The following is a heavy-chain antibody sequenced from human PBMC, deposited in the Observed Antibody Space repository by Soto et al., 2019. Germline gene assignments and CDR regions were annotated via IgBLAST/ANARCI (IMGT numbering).Heavy chain of an antibody. J-gene: IGHJ6*02. CDR2: IYYSVST. D-gene: IGHD3-9*01. CDR1: GGSISSGGYY. CDR3: ARVDRRVYYYYYGMDV. Sequence: TLSLTCTVSGGSISSGGYYWSWIRQHPGKGLEWIGYIYYSVSTYYNPSLKSRVTISVDTSKNQFSLKLSSVTAADTAVYYCARVDRRVYYYYYGMDVWGQGTTVTVSS. V-gene: IGHV4-31*03.